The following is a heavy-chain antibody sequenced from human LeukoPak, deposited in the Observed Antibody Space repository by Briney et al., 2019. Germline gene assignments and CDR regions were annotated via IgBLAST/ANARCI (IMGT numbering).Heavy chain of an antibody. CDR3: ARDLWYGGDY. J-gene: IGHJ4*02. V-gene: IGHV3-30*04. Sequence: GGSLRLSCAASGFTFSSYAMHWVRQAPGKGLEWEAVISYDGSNKYYADSVKGRFTISRDNSKNTLYLQMNSLRAEDTAVYYCARDLWYGGDYWGQGTLVTVSS. CDR2: ISYDGSNK. CDR1: GFTFSSYA. D-gene: IGHD3-10*01.